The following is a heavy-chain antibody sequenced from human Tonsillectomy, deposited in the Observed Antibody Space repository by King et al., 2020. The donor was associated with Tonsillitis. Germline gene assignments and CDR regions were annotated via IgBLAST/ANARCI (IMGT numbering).Heavy chain of an antibody. CDR2: IRYDGSNE. J-gene: IGHJ4*02. D-gene: IGHD3-16*01. V-gene: IGHV3-30*02. CDR1: GFTFNSYG. CDR3: AKDSPSEGDYFDY. Sequence: QLVQSGGGVVQPGGSLRLSCAASGFTFNSYGMHWVRQAPGKGLEWVAFIRYDGSNEYYADSVKGRFTLSRDNSKNTLYLQMNSLRAEDTALYYCAKDSPSEGDYFDYWGKGTLVTVSS.